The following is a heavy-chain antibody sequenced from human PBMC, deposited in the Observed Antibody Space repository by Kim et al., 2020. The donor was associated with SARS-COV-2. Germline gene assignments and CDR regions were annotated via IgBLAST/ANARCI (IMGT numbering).Heavy chain of an antibody. D-gene: IGHD2-15*01. CDR3: ARGRGSIVVVVAAMNAFDI. V-gene: IGHV1-69*13. CDR1: GGTFSSYA. CDR2: IIPIFGTA. J-gene: IGHJ3*02. Sequence: SVKVSCKASGGTFSSYAISWVRQAPGQGLEWMGGIIPIFGTANYAQKFQGRVTITADESTSTAYMELSSLRSEDTAVYYCARGRGSIVVVVAAMNAFDIWGQGTMVTVSS.